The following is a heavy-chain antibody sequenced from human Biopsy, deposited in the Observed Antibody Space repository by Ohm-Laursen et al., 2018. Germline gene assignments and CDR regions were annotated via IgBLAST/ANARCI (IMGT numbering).Heavy chain of an antibody. D-gene: IGHD1-1*01. Sequence: EASVKVSCKASGGTFTNYAISWVRQAPGQGLEWMGGIIPIFGTANYAQKFQGRVTITADESTSTAYMELSSLRSEDTAVYYCAADINVWNVNYWGQGTQVTVSS. CDR3: AADINVWNVNY. CDR1: GGTFTNYA. CDR2: IIPIFGTA. V-gene: IGHV1-69*13. J-gene: IGHJ4*02.